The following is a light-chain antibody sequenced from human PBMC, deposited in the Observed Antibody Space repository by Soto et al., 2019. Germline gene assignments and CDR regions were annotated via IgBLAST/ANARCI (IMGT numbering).Light chain of an antibody. Sequence: EIVMTQSTATLSVSPGGRATLSCRASQSVSSNLAWYQQKPGQAPRLLISGASSRATGIPARFSGSGFGTEFTLTISSLQSEDFAVYYCQHYTDWVKTFGQGTKLEIE. CDR3: QHYTDWVKT. V-gene: IGKV3-15*01. J-gene: IGKJ2*01. CDR2: GAS. CDR1: QSVSSN.